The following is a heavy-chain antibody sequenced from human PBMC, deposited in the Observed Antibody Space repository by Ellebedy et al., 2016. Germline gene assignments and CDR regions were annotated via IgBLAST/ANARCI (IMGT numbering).Heavy chain of an antibody. CDR1: GGSVSSDY. D-gene: IGHD6-19*01. CDR2: VFHTGTT. V-gene: IGHV4-59*02. Sequence: SETLSLTCNVSGGSVSSDYWNWIRRPPGKGLEWIGYVFHTGTTNYNPSLKSRVTMSVDTSKSQFSLRLTSVTASDTAVYYCAKWNGGWYAFEVWGQGTMVTVSS. J-gene: IGHJ3*01. CDR3: AKWNGGWYAFEV.